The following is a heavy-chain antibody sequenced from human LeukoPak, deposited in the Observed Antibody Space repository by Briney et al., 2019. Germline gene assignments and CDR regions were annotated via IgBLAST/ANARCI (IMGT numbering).Heavy chain of an antibody. D-gene: IGHD3-22*01. CDR1: GFTFSNYA. Sequence: PGGSLRLSCAASGFTFSNYAMTWVRQAPRKGLDWVSTIISSGNTYHADSVKGRFTISGDNSKNTLYLQMNSLRAEDTAVYYCAKGGGRVIDDAFDVWGQGTMVSVSS. CDR3: AKGGGRVIDDAFDV. CDR2: IISSGNT. J-gene: IGHJ3*01. V-gene: IGHV3-23*01.